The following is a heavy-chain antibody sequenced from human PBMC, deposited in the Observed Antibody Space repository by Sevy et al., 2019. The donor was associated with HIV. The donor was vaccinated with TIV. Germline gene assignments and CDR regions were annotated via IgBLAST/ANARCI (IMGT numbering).Heavy chain of an antibody. J-gene: IGHJ3*01. V-gene: IGHV4-4*08. CDR1: GASVRNYC. CDR2: VHSSGRIT. CDR3: ARTDPVTYDWQYDAPDV. Sequence: SETLSLTCSVSGASVRNYCWSWIRQPPGKGLEWMGHVHSSGRITDYNPSVRGRVTISVDRSKNQFYLKVNSVTVADTAVYYCARTDPVTYDWQYDAPDVWGQGTMVTVSS. D-gene: IGHD1-20*01.